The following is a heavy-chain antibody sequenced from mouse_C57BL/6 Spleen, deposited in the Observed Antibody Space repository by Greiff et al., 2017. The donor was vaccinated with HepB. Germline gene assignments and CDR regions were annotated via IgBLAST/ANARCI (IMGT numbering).Heavy chain of an antibody. CDR1: GYAFSSSW. CDR2: IYPGDGDT. J-gene: IGHJ2*01. V-gene: IGHV1-82*01. Sequence: QVQLQQSGPELVKPGASVKISCKASGYAFSSSWMNWVKQRPGKGLEWIRRIYPGDGDTNYNGKFKGKATLTADKSSSTAYMQLSSLTSEDSAVYFCARSGSLDYWGQGTTLTVSS. D-gene: IGHD3-1*01. CDR3: ARSGSLDY.